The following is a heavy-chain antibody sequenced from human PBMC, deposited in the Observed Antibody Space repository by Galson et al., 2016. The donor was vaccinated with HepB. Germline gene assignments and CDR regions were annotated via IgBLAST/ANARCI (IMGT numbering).Heavy chain of an antibody. J-gene: IGHJ4*02. D-gene: IGHD3-9*01. Sequence: SLRLSCAASGFTFNTYSMHWVRQAPGKGLEWVSSISGTSTYIYYAASVKGRFTISRDNAKNSLYLQMNNVRAEDTAVYYCARDLRGMIRFFDWSTHFDSWGQGTLVTVSP. V-gene: IGHV3-21*01. CDR2: ISGTSTYI. CDR3: ARDLRGMIRFFDWSTHFDS. CDR1: GFTFNTYS.